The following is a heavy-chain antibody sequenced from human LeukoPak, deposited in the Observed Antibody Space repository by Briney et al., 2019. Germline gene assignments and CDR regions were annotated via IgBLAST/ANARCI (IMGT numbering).Heavy chain of an antibody. J-gene: IGHJ5*02. CDR3: ARLSALLNGFDP. V-gene: IGHV4-39*01. Sequence: SETLSLTCTVSGGSISSSNYYWGWIRQPPGKGLEWIGNIYYSGSTYYIPSLRSRVTISVDSSNNQFSLKLSSVTAADTAVYYCARLSALLNGFDPWGQGTLVTVSS. CDR2: IYYSGST. CDR1: GGSISSSNYY. D-gene: IGHD3-10*01.